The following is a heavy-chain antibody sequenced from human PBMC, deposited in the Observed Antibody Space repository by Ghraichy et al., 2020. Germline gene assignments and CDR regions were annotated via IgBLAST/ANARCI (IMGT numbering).Heavy chain of an antibody. V-gene: IGHV3-7*03. CDR2: IKQDGSEK. J-gene: IGHJ4*02. CDR3: ARSPSGIQLWLGKYYFDY. CDR1: GFTFSSYW. D-gene: IGHD5-18*01. Sequence: GVLNISCAASGFTFSSYWMSWVRQAPGKGLEWVANIKQDGSEKYYVDSVKGRFTISRDNAKNSLYLQMNSLRAEDTAVYYCARSPSGIQLWLGKYYFDYWGQGTLVTVSS.